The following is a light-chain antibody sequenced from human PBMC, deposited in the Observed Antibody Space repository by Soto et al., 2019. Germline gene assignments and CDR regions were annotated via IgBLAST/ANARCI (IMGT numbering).Light chain of an antibody. V-gene: IGKV1-27*01. CDR1: QGIYNY. Sequence: DIQMTQSPSSLSASVGDRFTMTCRASQGIYNYVAWYQQKPREVPELLIYAASTLQSGVPSRFSGSGSGTDFTLTISSLQPEDVATYYCQKYDSAPLTFGGGTKVDIK. CDR3: QKYDSAPLT. CDR2: AAS. J-gene: IGKJ4*01.